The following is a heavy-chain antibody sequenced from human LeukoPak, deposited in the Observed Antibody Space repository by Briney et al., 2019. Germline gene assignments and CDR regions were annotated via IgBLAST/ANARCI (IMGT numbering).Heavy chain of an antibody. CDR3: AREVDDGSGNGGTFDY. Sequence: SETLSLTCTVSGGSISSYYWSWIRQPPGKGLEWIGYIYYSGSTNYNPSLKSRVTMSVDTSKDQFSLKLSSVTAADTAVYYCAREVDDGSGNGGTFDYWGQGTLVTVSS. D-gene: IGHD3-10*01. J-gene: IGHJ4*02. V-gene: IGHV4-59*12. CDR2: IYYSGST. CDR1: GGSISSYY.